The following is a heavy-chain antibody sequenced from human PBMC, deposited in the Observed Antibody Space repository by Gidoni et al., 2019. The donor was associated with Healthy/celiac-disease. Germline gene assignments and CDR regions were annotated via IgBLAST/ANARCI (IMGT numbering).Heavy chain of an antibody. CDR1: GYTFSSYD. D-gene: IGHD3-9*01. CDR2: ISVHNGHR. Sequence: QVQLVQSGAEVKKPGASVKVSCKASGYTFSSYDFSWVRQAPGQGLEWMGWISVHNGHRNHAQNLQGRLTMTTDTSTSTAYMELRSLRSDDTAVYYCARDFEEARPGDYWGQGTLVTVSS. CDR3: ARDFEEARPGDY. V-gene: IGHV1-18*01. J-gene: IGHJ4*02.